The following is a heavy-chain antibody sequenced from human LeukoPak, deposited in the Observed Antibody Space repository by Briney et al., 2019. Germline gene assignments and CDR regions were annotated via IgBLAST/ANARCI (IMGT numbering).Heavy chain of an antibody. Sequence: GGSLRLSCAASGFTFSSYGMHWVRQAPGKGLEWVAVISYDGSNKYYADSVKGRFTISRDNSKNTLYLQMNSLRAEDTAVYYCARDSGSYSHWGQGTLVTVSS. D-gene: IGHD1-26*01. V-gene: IGHV3-30*03. CDR3: ARDSGSYSH. J-gene: IGHJ4*02. CDR1: GFTFSSYG. CDR2: ISYDGSNK.